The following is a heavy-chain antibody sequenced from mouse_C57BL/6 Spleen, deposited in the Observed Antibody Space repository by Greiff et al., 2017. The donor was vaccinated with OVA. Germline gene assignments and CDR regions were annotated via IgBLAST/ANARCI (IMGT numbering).Heavy chain of an antibody. CDR2: ISNGGGST. J-gene: IGHJ2*01. V-gene: IGHV5-12*01. CDR3: ARHAVYEGYYDYFDY. Sequence: EVMLVESGGGLVQPGGSLKLSCAASGFTFSDSYMYWVRQTPEKRLEWVAYISNGGGSTYYPDTVKGRFTISRDNAKNTLYLQMSRLKSEDTAMYYCARHAVYEGYYDYFDYWGQGTTLTVSS. D-gene: IGHD2-3*01. CDR1: GFTFSDSY.